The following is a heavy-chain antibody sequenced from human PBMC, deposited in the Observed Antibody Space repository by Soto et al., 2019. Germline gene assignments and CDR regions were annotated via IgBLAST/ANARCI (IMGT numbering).Heavy chain of an antibody. CDR3: ARDILEADPGAWLRATYYYYGMDV. CDR2: IWYDGSNK. D-gene: IGHD5-12*01. J-gene: IGHJ6*02. CDR1: GFTFSSYG. Sequence: PGGSLRLSCAASGFTFSSYGMHWVRQAPGKGLEWVAVIWYDGSNKYYADSVKGRFTISRDNSKNTLYLQMNSLRAEDTAVYYCARDILEADPGAWLRATYYYYGMDVWGQGTTVTVSS. V-gene: IGHV3-33*01.